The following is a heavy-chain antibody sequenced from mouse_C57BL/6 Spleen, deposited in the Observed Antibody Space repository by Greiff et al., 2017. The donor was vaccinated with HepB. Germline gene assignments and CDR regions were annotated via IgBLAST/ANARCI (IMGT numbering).Heavy chain of an antibody. V-gene: IGHV5-9-1*02. CDR3: TRDPQTARGAMDY. CDR1: GFTFSSYA. D-gene: IGHD3-2*01. CDR2: ISSGGDYI. Sequence: EVQVVESGEGLVKPGGSLKLSCAASGFTFSSYAMSWVRQTPEKRLEWVAYISSGGDYIYYADTVKGRFTISRDNARNTLYLQMSSLKSEDTAMYYCTRDPQTARGAMDYWGQGTSVTVSS. J-gene: IGHJ4*01.